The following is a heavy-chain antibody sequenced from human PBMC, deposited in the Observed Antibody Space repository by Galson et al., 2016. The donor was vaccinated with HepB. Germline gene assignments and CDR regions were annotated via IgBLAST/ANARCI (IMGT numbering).Heavy chain of an antibody. CDR1: GFTFSNYW. V-gene: IGHV3-7*01. J-gene: IGHJ4*02. D-gene: IGHD5-24*01. CDR3: TASDASY. Sequence: SLRLSCAASGFTFSNYWMSWARQAPGKGLEWVAIIKHDGSEKYYVDSVKGRFTFSRDNAKNSLYLQMNSLRAEYTAVYYCTASDASYWGQGTLVTVSS. CDR2: IKHDGSEK.